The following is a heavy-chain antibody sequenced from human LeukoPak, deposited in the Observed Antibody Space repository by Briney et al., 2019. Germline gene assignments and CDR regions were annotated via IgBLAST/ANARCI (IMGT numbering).Heavy chain of an antibody. CDR1: GFTFSSYA. CDR2: ISYDGSNK. V-gene: IGHV3-30-3*01. Sequence: PGGSLRLSCAASGFTFSSYAMHWVRQAPGKGLEWVAVISYDGSNKYYADSVKGRFTISRDNSKNTLYLQMNSLRAEDTAVYYCARQNGDPFDYWGQGTLVTVSS. D-gene: IGHD4-17*01. CDR3: ARQNGDPFDY. J-gene: IGHJ4*02.